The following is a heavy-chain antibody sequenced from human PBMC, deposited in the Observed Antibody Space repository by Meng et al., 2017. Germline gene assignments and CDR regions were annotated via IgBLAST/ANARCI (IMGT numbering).Heavy chain of an antibody. V-gene: IGHV3-15*01. J-gene: IGHJ4*02. D-gene: IGHD6-13*01. CDR2: INSNSDGGTT. Sequence: EVQWVGFGGGLVKPGGSLRLSCVASGFRVTDAWMSWVRQAPGKGLEWVGRINSNSDGGTTDYAAPVKGRFTISRDDSKNTLYLQMNSLITEDTAVYFCATGAAAADHWGQGTLVTVSS. CDR3: ATGAAAADH. CDR1: GFRVTDAW.